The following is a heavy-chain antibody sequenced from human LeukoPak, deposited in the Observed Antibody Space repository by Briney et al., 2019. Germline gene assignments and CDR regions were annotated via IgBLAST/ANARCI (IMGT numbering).Heavy chain of an antibody. V-gene: IGHV3-30*03. Sequence: GGSLRLSCAASGFTFSSYGMHWVRQAPGKGLEWVAVISYGGSNKYYADSVKGRFTISRDNAKNTLYLQMNSLRAEDTAVYFCARDEVGPTTLDYWGQGTLVTVSS. J-gene: IGHJ4*02. CDR2: ISYGGSNK. D-gene: IGHD1-26*01. CDR1: GFTFSSYG. CDR3: ARDEVGPTTLDY.